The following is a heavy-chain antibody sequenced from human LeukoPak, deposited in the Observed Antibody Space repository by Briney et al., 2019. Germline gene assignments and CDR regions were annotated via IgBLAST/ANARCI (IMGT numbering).Heavy chain of an antibody. J-gene: IGHJ4*02. CDR3: ARDPTPSSGSYYFDY. CDR2: IESSGATT. Sequence: GGSLRLSCAASGFTFSRYAMSWARQAPGKGLEWVSLIESSGATTYYADSVKGRFTISRDDSKNTLYLQMNSLRAEDTALYYCARDPTPSSGSYYFDYWGQGTLVTVSS. D-gene: IGHD1-26*01. V-gene: IGHV3-23*01. CDR1: GFTFSRYA.